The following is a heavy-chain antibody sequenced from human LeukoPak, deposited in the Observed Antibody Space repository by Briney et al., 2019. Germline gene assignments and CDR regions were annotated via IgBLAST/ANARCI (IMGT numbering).Heavy chain of an antibody. CDR3: VSPRGFSHGYFDY. CDR2: IYYSKNT. CDR1: GGSVSSGSYY. V-gene: IGHV4-39*01. Sequence: SETLSLTCTVSGGSVSSGSYYWSWIRQPPGKGLEWIGSIYYSKNTYYNPSLKSRVTISADTSKNQFSLTLGSVSATDTAVYYCVSPRGFSHGYFDYWGQGTLVTVSS. J-gene: IGHJ4*02. D-gene: IGHD5-18*01.